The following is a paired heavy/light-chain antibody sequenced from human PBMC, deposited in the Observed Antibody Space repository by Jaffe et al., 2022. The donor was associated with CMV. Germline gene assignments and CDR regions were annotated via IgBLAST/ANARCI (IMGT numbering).Heavy chain of an antibody. CDR3: ATTPELELPRFDS. Sequence: QVQLVESGGGLVVRGGSLRLSCTASAATFDESFEDYYMSWIRQAPGKGLEWISSISQTAKTVYYADSVKGRFSVSRDNAKSSLYLEMNSLRAEDTAVYYCATTPELELPRFDSWGQGTLVTVSS. D-gene: IGHD1-1*01. V-gene: IGHV3-11*01. CDR1: AATFDESFEDYY. J-gene: IGHJ4*02. CDR2: ISQTAKTV.
Light chain of an antibody. Sequence: QSVLTQPPSVSATPGQRVTISCSNVGTNYVYWYLQRPGAAPQLLIYRDDQRPSGVPDRFSASKSATSASLAISGLRSEDEATYYCATWSDILSGPRVFGGGTKLTVL. CDR2: RDD. V-gene: IGLV1-47*01. CDR1: NVGTNY. CDR3: ATWSDILSGPRV. J-gene: IGLJ3*02.